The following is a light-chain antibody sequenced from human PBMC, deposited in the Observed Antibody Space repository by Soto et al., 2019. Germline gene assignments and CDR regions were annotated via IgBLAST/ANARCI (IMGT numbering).Light chain of an antibody. V-gene: IGLV2-14*01. CDR2: GIN. CDR1: SSDLGAHDY. J-gene: IGLJ2*01. Sequence: QSALTQPASVSGSPGQSITISCTGTSSDLGAHDYVSWYQHHPGTAPKLIIYGINNRPSGVSGRFSASKSGNTASLTISGLQPEDDAIYYCTAYTASVFGGGTKLTVL. CDR3: TAYTASV.